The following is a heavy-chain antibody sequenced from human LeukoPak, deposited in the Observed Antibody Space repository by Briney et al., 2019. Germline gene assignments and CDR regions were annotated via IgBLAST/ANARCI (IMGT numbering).Heavy chain of an antibody. CDR2: IYYSGST. D-gene: IGHD6-6*01. V-gene: IGHV4-30-4*08. J-gene: IGHJ4*02. CDR3: ARGRKQLVTDY. Sequence: SETLSLTCTVSGGSISSGDYYWSWIRQPPGKGLEWIGYIYYSGSTYYNPSLKSRVTISVDTSKNQFSLKLSSVTAADTAVYYCARGRKQLVTDYWGQGTLVTVSS. CDR1: GGSISSGDYY.